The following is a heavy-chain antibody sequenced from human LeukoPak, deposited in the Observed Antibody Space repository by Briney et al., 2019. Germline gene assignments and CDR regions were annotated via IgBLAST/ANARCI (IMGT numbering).Heavy chain of an antibody. Sequence: SETLSLTCSVYNGSISSSRHYWGWIRQPPEKGLKWIGSIYYSGSAYYNPSLKSRVTISVDRSKNQFSLKLSSVTAADMAVYYCARCSTSIAAHFDYWGQGILVTVSS. V-gene: IGHV4-39*01. J-gene: IGHJ4*02. D-gene: IGHD6-6*01. CDR2: IYYSGSA. CDR1: NGSISSSRHY. CDR3: ARCSTSIAAHFDY.